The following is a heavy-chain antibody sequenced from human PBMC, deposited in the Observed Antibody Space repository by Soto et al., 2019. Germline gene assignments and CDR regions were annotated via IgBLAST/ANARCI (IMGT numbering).Heavy chain of an antibody. CDR3: ARDHIAPVYYYYYGMDV. V-gene: IGHV1-2*02. CDR1: GYTFTGYY. CDR2: INPNSGGT. D-gene: IGHD5-12*01. Sequence: ASVKVSCKASGYTFTGYYMHWVRQAPGQGLEWMGWINPNSGGTNYAQKFQGRVTMTRDTSISTAYMELSRLRSDDTAVYYCARDHIAPVYYYYYGMDVWGQGTTVTVSS. J-gene: IGHJ6*02.